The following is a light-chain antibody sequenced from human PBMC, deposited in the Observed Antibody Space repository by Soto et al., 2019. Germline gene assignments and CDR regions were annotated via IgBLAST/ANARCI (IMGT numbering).Light chain of an antibody. V-gene: IGKV1-39*01. CDR1: QSISTF. CDR2: SAT. Sequence: DIQMTQSPSYLLASVGDRVTLTCRASQSISTFLNWYQQTTGEAPKLLIYSATSLETGVSSRFSAFASATYFTLTINNVQPEDAATYFCQQSHSTPLNFGGGTKLQIK. CDR3: QQSHSTPLN. J-gene: IGKJ4*01.